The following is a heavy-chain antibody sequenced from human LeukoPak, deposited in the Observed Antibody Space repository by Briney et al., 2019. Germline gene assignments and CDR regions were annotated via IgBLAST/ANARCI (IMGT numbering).Heavy chain of an antibody. D-gene: IGHD4-17*01. V-gene: IGHV3-53*04. CDR1: RFTFSNYA. CDR2: IYSGGST. CDR3: ASSNDYGDYRSFDY. J-gene: IGHJ4*02. Sequence: GGSLRLSCAASRFTFSNYAMSWVRQAPGKGLEWVSVIYSGGSTYYADSVKGRFTISRHNSKNTLYLQMNSLRAEDTAVYYCASSNDYGDYRSFDYWGQGTLVTVSS.